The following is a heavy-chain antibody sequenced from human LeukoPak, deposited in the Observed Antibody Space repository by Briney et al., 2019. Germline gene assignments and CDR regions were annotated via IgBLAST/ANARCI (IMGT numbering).Heavy chain of an antibody. CDR2: IYTSGST. CDR3: AREDSSSWYLTLFDY. Sequence: PSETVSHTCTVSGGSISSYYWSWIRQSAGKGLEWIGRIYTSGSTNYNPSLKSRATMSVDTSKNQFSLKLSSVTAADTAVYYCAREDSSSWYLTLFDYWGQGTLVTVSS. D-gene: IGHD6-13*01. CDR1: GGSISSYY. J-gene: IGHJ4*02. V-gene: IGHV4-4*07.